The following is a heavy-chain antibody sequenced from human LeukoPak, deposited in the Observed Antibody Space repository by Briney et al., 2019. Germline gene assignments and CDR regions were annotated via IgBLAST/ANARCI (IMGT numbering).Heavy chain of an antibody. CDR2: IYSGGGT. CDR3: ARDDRYNYYDTRGYYYYMDV. D-gene: IGHD3-22*01. V-gene: IGHV3-53*01. J-gene: IGHJ6*03. CDR1: GFTVSSNY. Sequence: PGGSLRLSCAASGFTVSSNYMRWVRQAPGKGLEGVSGIYSGGGTYYADSVKGRFIISRDNSKNTLHLQMNSLRVEDTAVYYCARDDRYNYYDTRGYYYYMDVWGKGTTVTVSS.